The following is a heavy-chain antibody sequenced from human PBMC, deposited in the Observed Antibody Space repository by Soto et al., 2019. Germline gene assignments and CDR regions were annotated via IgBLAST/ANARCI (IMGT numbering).Heavy chain of an antibody. V-gene: IGHV1-18*01. Sequence: QVQLVQSGAEVKKPGASVKVSCKASGYTFTSYGISWVRQAPGQGLEWMGWISAYNGNTNYAQKLQGRVTMTTDTSTSTAYMELRSLRADDTAVYYCARATGELITILGGVILGWLDPWGQGTLVTVSS. CDR3: ARATGELITILGGVILGWLDP. CDR2: ISAYNGNT. J-gene: IGHJ5*02. CDR1: GYTFTSYG. D-gene: IGHD3-3*01.